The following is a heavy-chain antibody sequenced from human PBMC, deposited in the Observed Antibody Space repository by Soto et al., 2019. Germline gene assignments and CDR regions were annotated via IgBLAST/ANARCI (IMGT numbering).Heavy chain of an antibody. Sequence: SETLSLTCAVCGGSFSGYYWSWIRQPPGKGLEWIGEINHSGSTNYNPSLKSRVTISVDTSKNQFSLKLSSVTAADTAVYYCARGNYDFWSGYPYTSYYYYYGMDVWGQGTTVTVSS. V-gene: IGHV4-34*01. CDR3: ARGNYDFWSGYPYTSYYYYYGMDV. D-gene: IGHD3-3*01. J-gene: IGHJ6*02. CDR1: GGSFSGYY. CDR2: INHSGST.